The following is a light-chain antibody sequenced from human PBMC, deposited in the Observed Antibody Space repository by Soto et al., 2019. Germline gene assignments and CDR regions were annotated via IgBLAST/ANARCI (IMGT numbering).Light chain of an antibody. CDR1: QSVSSSY. CDR3: QQNGSSRLT. Sequence: EIVLTQSPGTLSLSPGERATLSCRASQSVSSSYFAWYQQKPGQAPRLLIYGASTRATGIPDRFSGSGSGTDFTLTISRLEPEDFAVYYCQQNGSSRLTFGGGTKVEIK. CDR2: GAS. J-gene: IGKJ4*01. V-gene: IGKV3-20*01.